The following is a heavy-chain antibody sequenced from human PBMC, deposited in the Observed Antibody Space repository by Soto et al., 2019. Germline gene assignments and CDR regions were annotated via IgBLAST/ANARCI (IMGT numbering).Heavy chain of an antibody. J-gene: IGHJ4*02. CDR3: EKDRDIAAAGYNFDY. CDR2: ISSHGNDK. V-gene: IGHV3-30*18. CDR1: AFTFNNFA. D-gene: IGHD6-13*01. Sequence: QVQLVESGGGVVQPGRSLRLSCAASAFTFNNFAMHWVRQAPGKGLEWVAVISSHGNDKYYADSVKGRFTISRDNSKNTLYLQMNSLRAEDTAVYYCEKDRDIAAAGYNFDYWGQGTLVTVSS.